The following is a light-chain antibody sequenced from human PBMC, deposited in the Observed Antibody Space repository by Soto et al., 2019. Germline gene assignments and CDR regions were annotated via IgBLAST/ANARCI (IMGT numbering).Light chain of an antibody. CDR1: QGLVHSNGDTY. CDR3: MQTTHGPLT. J-gene: IGKJ4*01. Sequence: DVVMTQSPLSLSVTLGQPASISCRSSQGLVHSNGDTYLIWFQQRPGQSPRRLIYKVSNRYSGVPDRFSGSGSGTDFTLKISRVEADDVGVYYCMQTTHGPLTVGGGTKVEIK. V-gene: IGKV2-30*02. CDR2: KVS.